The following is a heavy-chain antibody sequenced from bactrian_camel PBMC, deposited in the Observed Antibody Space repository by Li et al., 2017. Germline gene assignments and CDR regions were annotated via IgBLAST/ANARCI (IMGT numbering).Heavy chain of an antibody. CDR2: TNSGGTMT. D-gene: IGHD1*01. CDR3: TKAYVSNWVSDFGY. CDR1: GLSFSTYW. Sequence: QVQLVESGGGLVQPGGSLRLSCVGSGLSFSTYWMNWVRQAPGKGLEWVSITNSGGTMTYYADSVKGRFTISRDNAKNTLYLQMNSLKPEDTAMYYCTKAYVSNWVSDFGYWGQGTQVTVS. V-gene: IGHV3S25*01. J-gene: IGHJ6*01.